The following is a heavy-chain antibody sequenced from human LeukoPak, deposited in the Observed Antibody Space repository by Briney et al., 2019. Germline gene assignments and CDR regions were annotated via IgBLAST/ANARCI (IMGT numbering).Heavy chain of an antibody. CDR3: AKASGQAGYCSSTSCHYTFDY. V-gene: IGHV3-11*04. Sequence: PGGSLRLSCAASGFTFSDYYMSWIRQAPGKGLEWVSYISSSGSTIYYADSVKGRFTISRDNAKNSLYLQMNSLRAEDTAVYYCAKASGQAGYCSSTSCHYTFDYWGQGTLVTVSS. J-gene: IGHJ4*02. CDR1: GFTFSDYY. CDR2: ISSSGSTI. D-gene: IGHD2-2*01.